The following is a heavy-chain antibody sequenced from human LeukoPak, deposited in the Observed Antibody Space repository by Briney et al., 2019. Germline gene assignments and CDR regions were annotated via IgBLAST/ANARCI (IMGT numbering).Heavy chain of an antibody. V-gene: IGHV3-48*03. D-gene: IGHD3-16*01. CDR1: GFSPSSNE. Sequence: PGRSMRPSCEADGFSPSSNEMNWDSQVQGKGMEWVSESSSRSSTIYCADSVKRRFTISRDNAKDSLYLQMNSLRAEDTAVDYGARVGWVLRYAFDIWGQGTMVTVSS. CDR3: ARVGWVLRYAFDI. CDR2: SSSRSSTI. J-gene: IGHJ3*02.